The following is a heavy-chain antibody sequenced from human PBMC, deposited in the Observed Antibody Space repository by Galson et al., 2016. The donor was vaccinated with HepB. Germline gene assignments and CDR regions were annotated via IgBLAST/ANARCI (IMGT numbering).Heavy chain of an antibody. J-gene: IGHJ4*02. CDR2: FFPKHDIP. V-gene: IGHV1-69*10. Sequence: SVKVSCKASGGTFSNFAISWVRQAPGRGLEWMGGFFPKHDIPNYAESFQDRVTFTADKSTSTVYMELSSLRSHDAAVYYCARGPSVAARLHAGYFDSWGQGTPVTVSS. CDR1: GGTFSNFA. D-gene: IGHD6-6*01. CDR3: ARGPSVAARLHAGYFDS.